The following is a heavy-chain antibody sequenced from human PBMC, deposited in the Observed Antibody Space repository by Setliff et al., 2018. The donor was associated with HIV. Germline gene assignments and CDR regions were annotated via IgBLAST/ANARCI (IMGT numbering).Heavy chain of an antibody. CDR3: ARDRYGDYAYFDY. V-gene: IGHV4-59*12. CDR1: GGSISNYY. Sequence: SETLSLTCTVSGGSISNYYWSWIRQPPGKGLEWIGYIYFTGNTNYNPSLKSRVTISVDTSKSQFSLRLSSVTAADTAVYYCARDRYGDYAYFDYWGQGTLVTVSS. D-gene: IGHD4-17*01. CDR2: IYFTGNT. J-gene: IGHJ4*02.